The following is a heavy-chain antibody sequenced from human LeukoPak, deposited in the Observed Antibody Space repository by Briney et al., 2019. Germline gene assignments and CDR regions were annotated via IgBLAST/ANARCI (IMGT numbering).Heavy chain of an antibody. CDR2: IKSKTAGGTT. CDR3: TTSEDYYDSSGSDPFDY. V-gene: IGHV3-15*01. Sequence: GGSLRLSCAASGFTFSNAWMSWVRQAPGKGLEWVGRIKSKTAGGTTDYAAPVKGRFTISRDDSKNTLYLQMNSLKTEDTAVYYCTTSEDYYDSSGSDPFDYWGQGTLVTVSS. CDR1: GFTFSNAW. D-gene: IGHD3-22*01. J-gene: IGHJ4*02.